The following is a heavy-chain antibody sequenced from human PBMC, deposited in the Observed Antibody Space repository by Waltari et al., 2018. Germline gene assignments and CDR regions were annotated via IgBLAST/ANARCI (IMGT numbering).Heavy chain of an antibody. V-gene: IGHV3-23*01. J-gene: IGHJ3*02. D-gene: IGHD5-12*01. CDR2: ISGSGGST. CDR3: AREMATQPSGSAFDI. Sequence: EVQLLESGGGLVQPGGSLRLSCAASGFTFSSYAMSWVRQAPGKGLEWVSAISGSGGSTYYADAVKGRFTISRDNAKNTLYLQMNSRRAEDTAVDYCAREMATQPSGSAFDIWGQGTMVTVSS. CDR1: GFTFSSYA.